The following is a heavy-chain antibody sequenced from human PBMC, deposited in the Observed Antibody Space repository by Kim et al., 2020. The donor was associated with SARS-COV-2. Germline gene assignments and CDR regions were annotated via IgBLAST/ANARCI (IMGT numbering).Heavy chain of an antibody. D-gene: IGHD3-22*01. CDR2: ISGSGGST. J-gene: IGHJ4*02. CDR3: AKALNRYDSSGYFDY. Sequence: GGSLRLSCAASGFTFSSYAMSWVRQAPGKGLEWVSAISGSGGSTYYADSVKGRFTISRDNSKNTLYLQMNSLIAEDTAVYYCAKALNRYDSSGYFDYWGQGTLVTVSS. CDR1: GFTFSSYA. V-gene: IGHV3-23*01.